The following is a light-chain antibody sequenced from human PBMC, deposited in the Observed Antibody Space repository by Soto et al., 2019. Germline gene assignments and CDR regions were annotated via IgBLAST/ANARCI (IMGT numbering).Light chain of an antibody. J-gene: IGKJ4*01. CDR3: QQSSNWPLT. CDR1: QSISIY. Sequence: EIVLTQSPATLSLSPGERATLSCRASQSISIYLAWYQQKPGQAPRLLIYDASNRATGIPARFSGSGSGTDFTHTISSLEPEDFAFFYCQQSSNWPLTFGGGTKVEIK. V-gene: IGKV3-11*01. CDR2: DAS.